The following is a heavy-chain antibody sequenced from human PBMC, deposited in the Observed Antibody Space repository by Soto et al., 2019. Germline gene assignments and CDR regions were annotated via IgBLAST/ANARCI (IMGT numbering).Heavy chain of an antibody. Sequence: SETLSLTCTVSGASISGFYWSWIRKSAGKGLEWIGRIYATGTTDYNPSLKSRVMMSVDTSTKQLYLKLRSVTAEDTAVYYCVRDGTKTFWDWFGPWRQ. CDR2: IYATGTT. D-gene: IGHD1-1*01. V-gene: IGHV4-4*07. CDR1: GASISGFY. CDR3: VRDGTKTFWDWFGP. J-gene: IGHJ5*02.